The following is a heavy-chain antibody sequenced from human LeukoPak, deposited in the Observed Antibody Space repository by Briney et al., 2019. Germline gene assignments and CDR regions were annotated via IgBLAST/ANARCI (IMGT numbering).Heavy chain of an antibody. CDR1: GFTFSSYS. V-gene: IGHV3-21*01. Sequence: GGSLRLSCAASGFTFSSYSMNWVRQAPGKGLEWVSSISSSSTYINYADSVKGRFTISRDNAKNSLYLQMNSLRAEDTAVYYCARAVELITMIVVVTIPGFDYWGQGTLVTVSS. D-gene: IGHD3-22*01. CDR2: ISSSSTYI. J-gene: IGHJ4*02. CDR3: ARAVELITMIVVVTIPGFDY.